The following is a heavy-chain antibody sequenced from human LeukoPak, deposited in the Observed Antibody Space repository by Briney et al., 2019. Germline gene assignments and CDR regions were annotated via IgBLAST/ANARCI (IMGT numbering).Heavy chain of an antibody. V-gene: IGHV4-4*02. Sequence: PSETLSLTCAVSGGSISSSNWWSWVRQPPGKGLEWIGEIYHSGSTNYNPSLKSRVTISVDKSKNQFSLKLSSVTAADTAVYYCASRIAAAYWYFDLWGRGTLVTVSS. J-gene: IGHJ2*01. CDR2: IYHSGST. D-gene: IGHD6-13*01. CDR3: ASRIAAAYWYFDL. CDR1: GGSISSSNW.